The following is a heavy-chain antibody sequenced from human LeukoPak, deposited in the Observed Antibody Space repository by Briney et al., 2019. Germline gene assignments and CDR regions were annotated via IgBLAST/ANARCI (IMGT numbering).Heavy chain of an antibody. D-gene: IGHD6-13*01. CDR2: ITGGGTNT. CDR1: GGSFSGCY. Sequence: PSETLSLTCAVYGGSFSGCYWSWIRQPPGKGLEWVSSITGGGTNTYYPDSVKGRFTISRDNAKNSLYLQMNSLRAADTAVYYCARAGVAVAGAGLDYWGQGTLVPVSS. CDR3: ARAGVAVAGAGLDY. J-gene: IGHJ4*02. V-gene: IGHV3-21*03.